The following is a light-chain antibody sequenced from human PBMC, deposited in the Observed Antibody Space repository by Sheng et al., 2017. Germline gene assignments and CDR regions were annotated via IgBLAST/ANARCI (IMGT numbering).Light chain of an antibody. Sequence: DIQMTQSPSSLSASVGDTITISCRTSETISTYLNWYQHKPVKAPKLLIYAASSLYDGVPSRFTGRGSGRDFTLTISGLQPDDFATYYCQQSYSTFQYAFGPGTKVEI. CDR2: AAS. J-gene: IGKJ2*01. CDR3: QQSYSTFQYA. CDR1: ETISTY. V-gene: IGKV1-39*01.